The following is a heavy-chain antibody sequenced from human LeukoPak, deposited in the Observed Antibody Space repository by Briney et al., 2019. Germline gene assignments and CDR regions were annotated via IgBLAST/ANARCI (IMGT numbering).Heavy chain of an antibody. D-gene: IGHD5-12*01. V-gene: IGHV3-30*04. J-gene: IGHJ4*02. CDR3: ARDGSGYDPETNFDY. Sequence: GGSLRLSCAASGFTFSSYAMHWVRQAPGKGLEWVAVISYDGSNKYYADSVKGRFTISRDNSKNTLYLQMNSLRAEDTAVYYCARDGSGYDPETNFDYWGQGTLVTVSS. CDR1: GFTFSSYA. CDR2: ISYDGSNK.